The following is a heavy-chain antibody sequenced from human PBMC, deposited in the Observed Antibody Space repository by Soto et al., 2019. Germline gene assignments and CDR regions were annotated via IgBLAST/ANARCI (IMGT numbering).Heavy chain of an antibody. CDR1: GDSVSSNSAA. CDR3: ARADRAALTAPYYYYGMDV. V-gene: IGHV6-1*01. CDR2: TYYRSKWYN. D-gene: IGHD6-6*01. J-gene: IGHJ6*02. Sequence: HSQTLSLPSAISGDSVSSNSAAWNWIRHSPSRGLEWLGRTYYRSKWYNDYAVSVKSRITINPDTSKNQFSLQLNSVTPEDTAVYYCARADRAALTAPYYYYGMDVWGQGTTVTVSS.